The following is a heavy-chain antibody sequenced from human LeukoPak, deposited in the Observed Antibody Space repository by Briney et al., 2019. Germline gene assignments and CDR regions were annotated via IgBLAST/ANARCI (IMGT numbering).Heavy chain of an antibody. Sequence: PSETLSLTCTVSGGSITRYYWSWIRQPPGKGLEWIGYIYNIGSTNYNPSLKRRVTVSVHTSKNQFSLKLSSVTAADTAVYYCARGVEGLTTFLFDYWGQGTLVTVSS. CDR3: ARGVEGLTTFLFDY. V-gene: IGHV4-59*12. CDR2: IYNIGST. D-gene: IGHD4-11*01. CDR1: GGSITRYY. J-gene: IGHJ4*02.